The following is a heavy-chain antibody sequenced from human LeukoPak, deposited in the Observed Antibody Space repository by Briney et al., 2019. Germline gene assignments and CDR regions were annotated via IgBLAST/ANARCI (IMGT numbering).Heavy chain of an antibody. Sequence: GGSLRLSCAASGFTVSSNYMSWVRQAPGKGLEWVSVIYSGGSTYYADSVKGRFTISRDNSKNTLYLQMNSLRAEDTAVYYCAKGRMDIVATTFDYWGQGTLVTASS. D-gene: IGHD5-12*01. V-gene: IGHV3-53*01. J-gene: IGHJ4*02. CDR2: IYSGGST. CDR3: AKGRMDIVATTFDY. CDR1: GFTVSSNY.